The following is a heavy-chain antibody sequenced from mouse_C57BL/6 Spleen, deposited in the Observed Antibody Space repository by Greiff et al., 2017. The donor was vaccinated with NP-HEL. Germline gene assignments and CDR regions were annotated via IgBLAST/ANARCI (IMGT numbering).Heavy chain of an antibody. J-gene: IGHJ3*01. V-gene: IGHV1-75*01. CDR3: ARAMVTTGFAY. Sequence: VKLMESGPELVKPGASVKLSCKASGYNFTDYYMNWVKQRPGQGLEWIGWIIPGSGSTYYTEKFKGKATLTVDKSSSTAYMLLSSLTSEDSAVYFCARAMVTTGFAYWGQGTLVTVSA. CDR2: IIPGSGST. D-gene: IGHD2-2*01. CDR1: GYNFTDYY.